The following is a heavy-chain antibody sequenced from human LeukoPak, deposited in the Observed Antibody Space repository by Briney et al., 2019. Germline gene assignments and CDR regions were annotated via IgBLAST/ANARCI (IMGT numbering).Heavy chain of an antibody. Sequence: SETLSLTCAVSGASISSSYWIWLRQSPDKGLEWIGNIYYSGSTNYNPSLKSRVTISVDTSKNQFSLKLSSVTAADTAVYYCARMKYSGSHFDPWGQGTLVTVSS. CDR2: IYYSGST. J-gene: IGHJ5*02. V-gene: IGHV4-59*08. D-gene: IGHD1-26*01. CDR3: ARMKYSGSHFDP. CDR1: GASISSSY.